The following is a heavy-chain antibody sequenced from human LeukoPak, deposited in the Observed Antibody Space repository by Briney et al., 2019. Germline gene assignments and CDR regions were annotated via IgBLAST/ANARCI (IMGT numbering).Heavy chain of an antibody. CDR2: IYPADSDT. V-gene: IGHV5-51*01. CDR1: GYSFSSYW. D-gene: IGHD3-10*01. J-gene: IGHJ4*02. CDR3: ARRSPSTNYYSVFDY. Sequence: RGESLKISCRGSGYSFSSYWIGWVRQMPGKGLEWMGIIYPADSDTRYSPSFQGQVTISADKSFSTAYLQWSNLKASDTAIYYCARRSPSTNYYSVFDYWGQGTLVTVSS.